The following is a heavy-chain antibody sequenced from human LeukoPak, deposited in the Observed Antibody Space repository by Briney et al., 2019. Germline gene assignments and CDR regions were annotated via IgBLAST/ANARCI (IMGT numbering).Heavy chain of an antibody. J-gene: IGHJ4*02. CDR2: INPNSGGT. V-gene: IGHV1-2*02. Sequence: ASVKVSCKASGYTFTGYYMHWVRQAPGQGLEWVGWINPNSGGTNYAQKFQGRVTMTRDTSISTAYMELSRLRSDDTAVYYCARDPSDSSGWTLFDYWGQGTLVTVSS. CDR3: ARDPSDSSGWTLFDY. D-gene: IGHD6-19*01. CDR1: GYTFTGYY.